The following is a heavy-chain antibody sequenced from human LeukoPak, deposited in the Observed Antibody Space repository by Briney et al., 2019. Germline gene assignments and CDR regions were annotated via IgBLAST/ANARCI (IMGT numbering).Heavy chain of an antibody. D-gene: IGHD2-2*01. Sequence: SETLSLTCAVYGGSFSGYYWSWIRQPPGKGLEWIGEINHSGSTYYNPSLKSRVTISVDRSKNQFSLKLSSVTAADTAVYYCAGAGERGPYCSSTSCYSLHNWFDPWGQGTLVTVSS. V-gene: IGHV4-34*01. CDR2: INHSGST. CDR1: GGSFSGYY. CDR3: AGAGERGPYCSSTSCYSLHNWFDP. J-gene: IGHJ5*02.